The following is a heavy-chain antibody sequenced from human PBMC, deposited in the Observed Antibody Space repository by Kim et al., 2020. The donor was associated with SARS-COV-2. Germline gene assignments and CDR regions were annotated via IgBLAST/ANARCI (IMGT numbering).Heavy chain of an antibody. Sequence: GGSLRLSCAGSGFNFRSYGMHWVRQAPGKGLEWVALMSYVGSNEFYGDSVKGRFTISRDNSKKTLYLQMNSLRPEDTAVYYCAKDKTPNYYDRSGYWVPMEFWAQGILVTVSS. CDR1: GFNFRSYG. J-gene: IGHJ4*02. D-gene: IGHD3-22*01. CDR2: MSYVGSNE. CDR3: AKDKTPNYYDRSGYWVPMEF. V-gene: IGHV3-30*18.